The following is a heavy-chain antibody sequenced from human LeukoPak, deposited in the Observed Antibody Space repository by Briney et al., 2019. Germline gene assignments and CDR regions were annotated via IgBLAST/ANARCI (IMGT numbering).Heavy chain of an antibody. CDR1: GGSISSSSYY. V-gene: IGHV4-39*06. J-gene: IGHJ4*02. D-gene: IGHD1-26*01. CDR2: IYYSGST. CDR3: AKGGIVPVALSGF. Sequence: PSETLSLTCTVSGGSISSSSYYWGWIRQPPGKGLEWIGSIYYSGSTYYNPSLKSRVTISVDTSKNQFALKLSSVTAADTAVYYCAKGGIVPVALSGFWGQGTLVTVSS.